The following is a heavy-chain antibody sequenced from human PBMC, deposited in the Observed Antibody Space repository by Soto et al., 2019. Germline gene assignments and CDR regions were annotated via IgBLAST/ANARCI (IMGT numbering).Heavy chain of an antibody. V-gene: IGHV4-59*01. J-gene: IGHJ4*02. Sequence: PSETLSLTCTVSCGSISSYYWSCIRQPPGKGLEWIVYIYYSGSTNYNPSLKRRVTISVDTSKNQFSLKMSSVTAADTAVYYCARGSSGWYTYWAQGTFVTLSS. CDR3: ARGSSGWYTY. CDR2: IYYSGST. D-gene: IGHD6-19*01. CDR1: CGSISSYY.